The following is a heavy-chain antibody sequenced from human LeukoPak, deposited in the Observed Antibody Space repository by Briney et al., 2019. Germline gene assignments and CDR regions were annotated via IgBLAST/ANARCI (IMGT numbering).Heavy chain of an antibody. V-gene: IGHV3-72*01. CDR3: VSSIAAAVDY. CDR1: GFTFSDHY. Sequence: SGGPLRLSCAASGFTFSDHYMDWVRQAPGKGLEWVGRTRNKANSYTTDYAASVKVRFTISRDDSKNSLYLQMNSLKTEDTAVYYCVSSIAAAVDYWGQGTLVTVST. CDR2: TRNKANSYTT. J-gene: IGHJ4*02. D-gene: IGHD6-13*01.